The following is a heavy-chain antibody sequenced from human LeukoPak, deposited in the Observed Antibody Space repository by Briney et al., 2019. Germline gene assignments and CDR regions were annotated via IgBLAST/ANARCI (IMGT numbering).Heavy chain of an antibody. CDR2: ISAYNGHT. J-gene: IGHJ4*02. Sequence: ASVKVSCNASGIAFTSYGISWVRQAPGQGLEWMGWISAYNGHTNYARKLQGRVTMTTDTSTSTAYMELRSLRSDDTAVYYFVRTTVTSMVISDYWGQGTLVTVSS. CDR1: GIAFTSYG. D-gene: IGHD5-18*01. V-gene: IGHV1-18*01. CDR3: VRTTVTSMVISDY.